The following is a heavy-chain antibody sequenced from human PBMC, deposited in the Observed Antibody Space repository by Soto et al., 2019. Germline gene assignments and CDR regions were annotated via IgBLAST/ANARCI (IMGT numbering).Heavy chain of an antibody. CDR1: GFTFTSSA. CDR3: AAGQVYYYDSSGSDAFDI. Sequence: QMQLVQSGPEVKKPGTSVKVSCKASGFTFTSSAVQWVRQARGQRLEWIGWIVVGSGNTNYAQKFQERVTITRDMSTSTAYMELGSLRSEDTAVYYCAAGQVYYYDSSGSDAFDIWGQGTMVTVSS. V-gene: IGHV1-58*01. CDR2: IVVGSGNT. D-gene: IGHD3-22*01. J-gene: IGHJ3*02.